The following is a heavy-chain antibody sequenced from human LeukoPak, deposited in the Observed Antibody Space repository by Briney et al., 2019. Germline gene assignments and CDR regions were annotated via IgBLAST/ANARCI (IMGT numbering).Heavy chain of an antibody. CDR2: IIPILGIA. J-gene: IGHJ3*02. CDR1: GGTFSSYA. CDR3: ASPFGIAVGGFDI. V-gene: IGHV1-69*04. D-gene: IGHD6-19*01. Sequence: ASVKVSCKASGGTFSSYAISWVRQAPGQGLEWMGRIIPILGIANYAQKFQGRVTITADKSTSTAYMELSSLRSEDTAVYYCASPFGIAVGGFDIWGQGTMVTVSS.